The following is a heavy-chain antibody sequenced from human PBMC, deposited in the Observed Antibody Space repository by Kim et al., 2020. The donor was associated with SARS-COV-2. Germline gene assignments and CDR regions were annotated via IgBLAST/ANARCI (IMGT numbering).Heavy chain of an antibody. V-gene: IGHV1-46*04. J-gene: IGHJ5*02. D-gene: IGHD6-13*01. CDR3: ARSITQQLVHNWFDP. Sequence: QKLQGGVTMTRDTSTSTVYMELSSLRSKDTAVYYCARSITQQLVHNWFDPWGQGTLVTVSS.